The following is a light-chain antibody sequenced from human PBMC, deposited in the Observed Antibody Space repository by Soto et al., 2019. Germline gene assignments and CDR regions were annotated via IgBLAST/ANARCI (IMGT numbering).Light chain of an antibody. J-gene: IGKJ2*01. V-gene: IGKV1-39*01. Sequence: DIQMTQSPSSLSASVGDRVTITCRASQSISSYLNWYQQKPWKAPKLLIYAASSLQSGVPSRFSGSGSGTDFTVTISSLQPEDFATYYCQQSYSTPDTFGQGTKLEIK. CDR1: QSISSY. CDR3: QQSYSTPDT. CDR2: AAS.